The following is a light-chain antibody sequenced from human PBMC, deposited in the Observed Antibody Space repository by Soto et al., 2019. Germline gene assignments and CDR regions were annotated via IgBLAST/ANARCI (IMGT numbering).Light chain of an antibody. CDR3: LQDYNYPRT. V-gene: IGKV1-6*01. CDR2: AAT. J-gene: IGKJ1*01. CDR1: QGIRND. Sequence: AIQMTQSPSSLSASVGDRVTITCRASQGIRNDLGWYQQRPGKAPKLLIYAATSLQSGVPSRFSGSGSGTDFTLTISSLQPEDFATYYCLQDYNYPRTFGQGTKVEIK.